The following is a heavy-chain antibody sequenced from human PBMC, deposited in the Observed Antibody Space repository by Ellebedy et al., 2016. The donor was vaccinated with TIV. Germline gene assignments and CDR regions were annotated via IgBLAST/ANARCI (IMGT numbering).Heavy chain of an antibody. CDR3: ARIFGANHFDY. J-gene: IGHJ4*02. V-gene: IGHV3-53*01. D-gene: IGHD3-10*01. CDR1: GFNVSGHS. CDR2: IYSAGIT. Sequence: PGGSLRLSCAVSGFNVSGHSMTWVRQAPGRGLEWVSLIYSAGITYYADSVKGRFTISRDHAKNSLYLQLNSLRTEDTAVYYCARIFGANHFDYWGQGTLVTVSS.